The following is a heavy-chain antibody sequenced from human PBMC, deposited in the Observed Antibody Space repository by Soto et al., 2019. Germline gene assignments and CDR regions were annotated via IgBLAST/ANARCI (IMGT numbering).Heavy chain of an antibody. CDR1: GFTFSSYS. V-gene: IGHV3-48*01. CDR2: ISSSSSPI. Sequence: EVQLVESGGGLVQPGGSLRLSCAASGFTFSSYSMNWVRQAPGKGLEWVSYISSSSSPIYYADSVKGRFTISRDNAKNSLYLQMNSLRAEDTAMYYCAREDDSSSWYYGFDYWGQGTLVTVSS. D-gene: IGHD6-13*01. J-gene: IGHJ4*02. CDR3: AREDDSSSWYYGFDY.